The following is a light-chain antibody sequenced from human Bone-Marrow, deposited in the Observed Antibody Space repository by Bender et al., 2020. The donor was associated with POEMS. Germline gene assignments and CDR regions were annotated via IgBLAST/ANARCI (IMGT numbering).Light chain of an antibody. CDR3: SSCAGNNPYLK. CDR2: EVT. CDR1: SSDIGYSDH. V-gene: IGLV2-8*01. J-gene: IGLJ2*01. Sequence: QSALTQPASVSGSPGQSITISCIGASSDIGYSDHVSWYQQHPGKAPKLMIYEVTKRPSGVPDRFSGSKSGNTASLNVSGLQAEDEADYYCSSCAGNNPYLKFGGGTKLTVL.